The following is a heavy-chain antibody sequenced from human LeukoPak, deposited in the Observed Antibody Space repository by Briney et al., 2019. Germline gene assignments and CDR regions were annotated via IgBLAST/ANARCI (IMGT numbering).Heavy chain of an antibody. J-gene: IGHJ4*02. V-gene: IGHV3-23*01. D-gene: IGHD6-19*01. CDR3: AKDLSYSSGWYGVYYFDY. CDR1: GFTFSSYA. Sequence: PGGSLTLSCVASGFTFSSYAMSWVRQAPGKGLEWVSAISGSGGSTYYADSVKGRFTISRDNFKNTLYLQMNSLRAEDTAVYYCAKDLSYSSGWYGVYYFDYWGQGTLVTVSS. CDR2: ISGSGGST.